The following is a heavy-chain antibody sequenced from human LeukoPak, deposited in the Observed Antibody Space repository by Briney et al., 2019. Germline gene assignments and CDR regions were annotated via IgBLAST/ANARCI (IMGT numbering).Heavy chain of an antibody. CDR2: INHSGST. V-gene: IGHV4-34*01. CDR3: ARGRRRSEYFQH. J-gene: IGHJ1*01. Sequence: PSETLSLTCAVYGGSFSGYYWSWIRQPPGKGLEWIGEINHSGSTNYNPSLKSRVTISVDTSKNQFSLKLSSVTAADTAVYYCARGRRRSEYFQHWGQGTLVTVSS. CDR1: GGSFSGYY. D-gene: IGHD3-3*01.